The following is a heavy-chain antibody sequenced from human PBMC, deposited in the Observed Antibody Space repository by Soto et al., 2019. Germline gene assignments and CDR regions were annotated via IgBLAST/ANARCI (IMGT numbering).Heavy chain of an antibody. D-gene: IGHD2-2*01. V-gene: IGHV1-2*02. Sequence: ASVKGYFNSSGYIFTGVYMHWVRPAPGQGLEWMGGLNPNSGGTNYAQKFQGRVTMTRDTSISTSYMELRRLISDDTAVYYCARSFSSTLSSCYFDYGGQGTLVTVSS. CDR2: LNPNSGGT. J-gene: IGHJ4*02. CDR3: ARSFSSTLSSCYFDY. CDR1: GYIFTGVY.